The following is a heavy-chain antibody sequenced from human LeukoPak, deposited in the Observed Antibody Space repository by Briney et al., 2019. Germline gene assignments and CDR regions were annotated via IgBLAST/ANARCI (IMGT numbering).Heavy chain of an antibody. CDR1: GFTFGDYA. V-gene: IGHV3-49*03. D-gene: IGHD3-10*01. CDR3: TRDEYGSSLHVTTFDI. CDR2: IRSEAYGGTT. J-gene: IGHJ3*02. Sequence: GGSLRLSCTASGFTFGDYAMSWFRQAPGKGLEWVSLIRSEAYGGTTEYAASVKGRFTISRDDFKSIAYLQMNSLKTEDTAVYYCTRDEYGSSLHVTTFDIWGQGTMVTVSS.